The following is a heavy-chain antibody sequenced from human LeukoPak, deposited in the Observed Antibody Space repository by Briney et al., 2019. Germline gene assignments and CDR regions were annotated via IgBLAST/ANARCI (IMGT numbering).Heavy chain of an antibody. J-gene: IGHJ4*02. CDR3: SREILAPGKTHDY. CDR2: INDDGSAT. CDR1: GFTFSNYW. Sequence: GGSLRLPCAASGFTFSNYWMHWVRQVPGKGLVWVSRINDDGSATFYADSVKGRFTISRDNAKNTLFLQINSRRAEAPAVYDCSREILAPGKTHDYWGQGTLVTVSS. V-gene: IGHV3-74*01.